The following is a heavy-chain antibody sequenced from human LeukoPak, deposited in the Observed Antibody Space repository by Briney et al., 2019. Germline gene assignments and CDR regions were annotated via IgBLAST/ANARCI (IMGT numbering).Heavy chain of an antibody. CDR1: GFTFEEHV. J-gene: IGHJ4*02. D-gene: IGHD2-2*01. CDR2: ISWSGDRM. CDR3: AKDLGGSATTV. V-gene: IGHV3-9*01. Sequence: GGSLRLSCAASGFTFEEHVMHWVRPAPGKGLEWVSSISWSGDRMGYADAVKGRFTISRDNAKNSLFLQMNSLRVEDTALYYCAKDLGGSATTVWGQGTLVTASS.